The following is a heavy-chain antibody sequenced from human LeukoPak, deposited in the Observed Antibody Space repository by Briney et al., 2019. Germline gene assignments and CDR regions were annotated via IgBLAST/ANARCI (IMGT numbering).Heavy chain of an antibody. Sequence: ASVKVSCKASGYTFTGYYMHWVRQAPGQGLEWMGWINPNSGGTNYAQKFQGRVTMTRDTSISTAYMELSRLRSDDTAVYYCARSGRAATAKYDFDYWGQGTLVTVSS. D-gene: IGHD2-8*02. CDR2: INPNSGGT. J-gene: IGHJ4*02. CDR1: GYTFTGYY. CDR3: ARSGRAATAKYDFDY. V-gene: IGHV1-2*02.